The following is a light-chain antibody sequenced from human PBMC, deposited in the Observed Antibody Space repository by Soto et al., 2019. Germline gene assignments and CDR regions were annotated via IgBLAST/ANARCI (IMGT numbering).Light chain of an antibody. CDR2: GVS. J-gene: IGKJ4*01. V-gene: IGKV1-9*01. CDR1: HVFSSY. Sequence: DLQLTQSPSFLSASVRDRVTITCRASHVFSSYLAWYQQKPGKAPMLLIYGVSTLQSGVPSRFSGSGSGTEFTLTISSLQPEDFATYYCQQLNTYPLTFGGGTKVEIK. CDR3: QQLNTYPLT.